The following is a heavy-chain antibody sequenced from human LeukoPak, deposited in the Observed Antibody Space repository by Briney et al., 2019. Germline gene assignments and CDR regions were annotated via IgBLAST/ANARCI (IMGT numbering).Heavy chain of an antibody. J-gene: IGHJ4*02. D-gene: IGHD5-24*01. Sequence: GGSLRPSCAASGFTFSSYAMSWVRQAPGKGLEWVSVIYSGGSTYYADSVKGRFTISRDNSKNTLYLQMNSLRAEDTAVYYCARDLDGFDYWGQGTLVTVSS. CDR3: ARDLDGFDY. CDR1: GFTFSSYA. CDR2: IYSGGST. V-gene: IGHV3-53*01.